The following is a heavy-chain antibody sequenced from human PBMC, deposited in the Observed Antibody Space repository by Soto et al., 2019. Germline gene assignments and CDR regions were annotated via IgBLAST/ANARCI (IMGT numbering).Heavy chain of an antibody. CDR2: IDPTDSYA. Sequence: PGESLNISCKGSGYSFTSYWISWVRQMPGKGLEWMGRIDPTDSYANYSPSFHGRVTISVDKSSSTAYVQWSSLKASDTAMYYCATNLPPSGSAFFSWFDPWGQGTLVTVSS. V-gene: IGHV5-10-1*01. CDR3: ATNLPPSGSAFFSWFDP. J-gene: IGHJ5*02. D-gene: IGHD1-26*01. CDR1: GYSFTSYW.